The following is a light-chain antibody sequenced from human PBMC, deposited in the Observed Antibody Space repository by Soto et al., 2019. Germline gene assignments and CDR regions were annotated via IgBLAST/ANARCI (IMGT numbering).Light chain of an antibody. CDR3: SSYGGTTNLL. CDR1: SSDVGGYKY. V-gene: IGLV2-8*01. CDR2: EVH. Sequence: QSALTQPPSASGSPGQSVTISCTGTSSDVGGYKYVSWYQQHPGKAPKLMIFEVHKRPSGVPDRFSGSNSGNTSSLTVSGLQAEDEADYYCSSYGGTTNLLFGGGTKLTVL. J-gene: IGLJ2*01.